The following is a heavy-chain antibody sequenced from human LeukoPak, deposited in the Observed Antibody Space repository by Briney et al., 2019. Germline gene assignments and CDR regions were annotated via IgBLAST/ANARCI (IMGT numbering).Heavy chain of an antibody. D-gene: IGHD2-8*01. CDR3: ARDLMRGNEGFDY. CDR2: ISNHGNT. V-gene: IGHV4-39*07. J-gene: IGHJ4*02. CDR1: GASISSRYY. Sequence: SETLSLTCTVSGASISSRYYDWWGWIRQPPGKGLEWIGSISNHGNTYYKPSLRTRVTISVDTSKNQFSLKLSSVTAADTAVYYCARDLMRGNEGFDYWGQGTLVPVSS.